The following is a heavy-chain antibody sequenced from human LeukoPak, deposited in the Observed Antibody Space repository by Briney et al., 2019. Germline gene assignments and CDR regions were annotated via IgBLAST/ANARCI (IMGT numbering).Heavy chain of an antibody. D-gene: IGHD3-9*01. CDR3: ARQNDILTGYYQLDY. J-gene: IGHJ4*02. Sequence: SETLSLTCTVSGGSISSSSYYWGWIRQPPGKGLEWIGSIYYSGSTYYNPSLKSRVTISVDTSKNQFSLKLSSVTAADTAVYYCARQNDILTGYYQLDYWGQGTLVTVSS. V-gene: IGHV4-39*01. CDR2: IYYSGST. CDR1: GGSISSSSYY.